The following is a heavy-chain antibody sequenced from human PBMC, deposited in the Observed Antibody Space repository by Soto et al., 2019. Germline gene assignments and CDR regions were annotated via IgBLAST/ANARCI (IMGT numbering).Heavy chain of an antibody. CDR1: GFTFSNAW. CDR3: TTDEEPMPDDNSRGYSGSYYYYCGMDV. D-gene: IGHD5-12*01. Sequence: PGGSLRLSCAASGFTFSNAWMNWVRQAPGKGLEWVGRIKSKTDGGTTDYAAPVKGRFTISRDDSKNTLYLQMNSLKTEDTAVYYCTTDEEPMPDDNSRGYSGSYYYYCGMDVWGQGTTVTVSS. CDR2: IKSKTDGGTT. V-gene: IGHV3-15*07. J-gene: IGHJ6*02.